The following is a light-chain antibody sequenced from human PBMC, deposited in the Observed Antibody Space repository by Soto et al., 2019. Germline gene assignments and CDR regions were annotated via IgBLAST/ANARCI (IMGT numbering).Light chain of an antibody. CDR2: EDN. CDR1: SGSIASND. V-gene: IGLV6-57*04. Sequence: NFMLTQPDSVSESPGKTVTISCTRSSGSIASNDVQWYTQRPGSAPTTVIYEDNQRHSGVPDRFSGSIDSSSNSASLTISGLKTEDEADYSRQSYESSYQFVVFGGGTKRTVL. CDR3: QSYESSYQFVV. J-gene: IGLJ2*01.